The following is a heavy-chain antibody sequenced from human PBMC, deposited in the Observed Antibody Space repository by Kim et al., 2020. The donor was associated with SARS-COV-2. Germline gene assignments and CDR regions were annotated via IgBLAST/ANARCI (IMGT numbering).Heavy chain of an antibody. CDR3: AKDHPSSGWPAFDS. CDR2: VNNGGNA. V-gene: IGHV3-23*01. D-gene: IGHD6-19*01. CDR1: GFTFSSRA. J-gene: IGHJ4*02. Sequence: GGSLRLSCAASGFTFSSRAMSWVRQAPGKGPEWVASVNNGGNAYYAASVKGRFTVSRDITSDTLYLQMNSLRAEDTALYFYAKDHPSSGWPAFDSWGQGT.